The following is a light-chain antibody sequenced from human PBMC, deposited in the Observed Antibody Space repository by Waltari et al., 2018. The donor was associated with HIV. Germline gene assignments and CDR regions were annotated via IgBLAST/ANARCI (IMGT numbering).Light chain of an antibody. J-gene: IGLJ3*02. CDR2: RKN. CDR3: AAWDDSLSGWV. CDR1: SSNIGSNY. V-gene: IGLV1-47*01. Sequence: QSVLTQPPSASGTPGQRVTISCSGSSSNIGSNYVYWYQHLPGTAPKLPLNRKNRRPSGVAGRSSCSKSGTSASLAIRGLRSEDEADYYCAAWDDSLSGWVFGGGTKLTVL.